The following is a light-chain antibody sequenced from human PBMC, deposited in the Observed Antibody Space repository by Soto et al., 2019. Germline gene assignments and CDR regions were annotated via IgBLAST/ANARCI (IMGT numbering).Light chain of an antibody. CDR1: QSVGGY. CDR3: QQRSAWPRAT. J-gene: IGKJ5*01. Sequence: VLTQSPATLSLSPGESATLSCRASQSVGGYLTWYQHKPGQAPRLLIHDASIRAPGIPARFSASGFGSEFSLTISGIEAEDVAVYFYQQRSAWPRATFGQGTRLEI. V-gene: IGKV3-11*01. CDR2: DAS.